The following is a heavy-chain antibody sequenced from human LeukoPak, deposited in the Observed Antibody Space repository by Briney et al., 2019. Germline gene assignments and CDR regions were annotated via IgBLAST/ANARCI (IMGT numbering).Heavy chain of an antibody. CDR2: ISGSGGST. CDR1: GFTFSTYG. V-gene: IGHV3-23*01. CDR3: STGEGAY. J-gene: IGHJ4*02. Sequence: GGSLRLSCAASGFTFSTYGMSWVRQTPGKGLECVSVISGSGGSTSYAESVKGRCTVSRDNSKRTLYLQINSLRVEDTAVYYCSTGEGAYWGQGALVTVSS.